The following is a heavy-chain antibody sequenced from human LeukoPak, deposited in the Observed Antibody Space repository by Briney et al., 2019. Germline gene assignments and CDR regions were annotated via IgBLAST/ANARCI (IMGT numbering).Heavy chain of an antibody. V-gene: IGHV1-18*04. CDR2: ISGYNGNT. D-gene: IGHD3-22*01. Sequence: ASVKVSCKASGYNFTRYGISWVRQAPGQGLEWMGWISGYNGNTNYAQKLQGKVTMTTDTFTSTAYMELRSLRSDDTAVYYCARDNYDSSGSFFDYWGQGTLVTVSS. J-gene: IGHJ4*02. CDR1: GYNFTRYG. CDR3: ARDNYDSSGSFFDY.